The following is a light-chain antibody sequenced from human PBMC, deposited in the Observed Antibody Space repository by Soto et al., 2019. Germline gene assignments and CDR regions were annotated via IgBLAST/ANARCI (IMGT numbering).Light chain of an antibody. V-gene: IGKV3-20*01. J-gene: IGKJ2*01. CDR3: EEYGSSPQT. Sequence: EIVLTQSPGTLSLSPGERATLSCRASQSVSSSYLAWYQQKPGQAPRLLIYGASSTATGIPDRLGGSGSGTAFTLTISRLEPEDFAVDYCEEYGSSPQTFGQGTKLEIK. CDR2: GAS. CDR1: QSVSSSY.